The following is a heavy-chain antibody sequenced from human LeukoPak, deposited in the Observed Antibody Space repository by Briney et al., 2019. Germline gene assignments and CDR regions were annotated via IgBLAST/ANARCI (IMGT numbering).Heavy chain of an antibody. CDR2: IHYGGTT. V-gene: IGHV4-39*02. Sequence: SETLSLTCTVSGGSIGSGYYWAWIRQPPGKGLEWIGSIHYGGTTHYNPSLQSRATISVDTSKNQFALDLRSVTAADTAVYYCTRDIGDFVSDFWGQGTLVTVSS. D-gene: IGHD2-21*02. J-gene: IGHJ4*02. CDR1: GGSIGSGYY. CDR3: TRDIGDFVSDF.